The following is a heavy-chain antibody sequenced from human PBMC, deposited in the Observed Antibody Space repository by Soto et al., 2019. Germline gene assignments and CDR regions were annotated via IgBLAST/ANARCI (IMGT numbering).Heavy chain of an antibody. CDR1: GGPVRDAYSY. J-gene: IGHJ3*02. V-gene: IGHV4-30-4*01. Sequence: QVLLQESGPQLVKPSQPLSLTCTVSGGPVRDAYSYWTWIRQPPGKGLEWMGYLSYTGSTYYNPSLRTRATISVYESSNPLSLRLSSVTAAATAVYYCARELEGGVFDIWGRGTLVTVSS. D-gene: IGHD2-8*02. CDR3: ARELEGGVFDI. CDR2: LSYTGST.